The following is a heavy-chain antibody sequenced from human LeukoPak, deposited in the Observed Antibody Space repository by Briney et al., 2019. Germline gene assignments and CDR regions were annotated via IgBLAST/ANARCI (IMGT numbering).Heavy chain of an antibody. CDR2: INHSGST. V-gene: IGHV4-34*01. CDR3: ASHVSSSSWYDDYYYYYGMDV. CDR1: GGSFSGYY. D-gene: IGHD6-13*01. Sequence: PSETLSLTCAVYGGSFSGYYWSWIRQPPGKGLEWIGEINHSGSTNYNPSLKSRVTISVDTSKNQFSLKLSSVTAADTAVYYCASHVSSSSWYDDYYYYYGMDVWGQGTTVTVSS. J-gene: IGHJ6*02.